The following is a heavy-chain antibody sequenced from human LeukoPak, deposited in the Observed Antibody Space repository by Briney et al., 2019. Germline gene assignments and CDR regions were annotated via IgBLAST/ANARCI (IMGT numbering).Heavy chain of an antibody. J-gene: IGHJ4*02. V-gene: IGHV3-23*01. CDR1: GFTFSGYA. CDR2: FGGSGGTI. CDR3: ARSDCGGECHLLDY. D-gene: IGHD2-21*01. Sequence: GGSLRLSCAASGFTFSGYAMSWVRQAPGKRLEWVSHFGGSGGTIYYADSVKGRFTISRDNSKNTLYLQMNSLRAEDTAVYYCARSDCGGECHLLDYWGQGTLVTVSS.